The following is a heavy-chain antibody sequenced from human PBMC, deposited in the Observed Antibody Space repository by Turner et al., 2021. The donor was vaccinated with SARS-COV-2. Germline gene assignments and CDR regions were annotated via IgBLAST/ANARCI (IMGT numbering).Heavy chain of an antibody. CDR2: INPKDGGT. CDR3: AKLSTS. CDR1: GYTFTDSY. V-gene: IGHV1-2*02. Sequence: QVQLVQSGAEVKKPGASVKVSCKTSGYTFTDSYIHWMRQPPGQGLESMGWINPKDGGTSYAEKYRGRLTMTSDTSSSTVYMELSSLRSDDTAIYYCAKLSTSWGRGTRVTVSA. J-gene: IGHJ2*01. D-gene: IGHD2-15*01.